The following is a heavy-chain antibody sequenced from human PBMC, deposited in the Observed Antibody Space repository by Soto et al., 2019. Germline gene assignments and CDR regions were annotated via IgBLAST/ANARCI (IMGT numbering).Heavy chain of an antibody. Sequence: SVKVSCKASGGTFSSYAISWVRQVPGQGLEWMGGIIPIFGTANYAQKFQGRVTITADESTSTAYMELSSLRSEDTAVYYCARDLIRITIFGVVKGNYYYYGMDVWGQGTTVTVSS. J-gene: IGHJ6*02. D-gene: IGHD3-3*01. CDR2: IIPIFGTA. CDR3: ARDLIRITIFGVVKGNYYYYGMDV. V-gene: IGHV1-69*13. CDR1: GGTFSSYA.